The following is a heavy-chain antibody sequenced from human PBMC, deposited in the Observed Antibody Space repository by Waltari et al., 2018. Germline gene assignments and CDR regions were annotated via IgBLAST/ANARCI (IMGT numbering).Heavy chain of an antibody. CDR1: GGSFSGYS. J-gene: IGHJ5*02. V-gene: IGHV4-34*02. CDR3: ALSRYGLASPKFDP. CDR2: IDHSGVT. Sequence: QVQVQQWGTGLVKPSETLSLTCAVYGGSFSGYSWSRLRQPPGNALEWIGEIDHSGVTNSNPSLTSRATISVDTSRNQLSLKLTSVTAADTAIYYCALSRYGLASPKFDPWGQGTLVTVSS. D-gene: IGHD4-17*01.